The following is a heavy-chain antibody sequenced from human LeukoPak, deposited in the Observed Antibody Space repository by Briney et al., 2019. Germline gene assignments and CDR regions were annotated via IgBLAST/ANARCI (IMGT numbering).Heavy chain of an antibody. V-gene: IGHV3-30*04. CDR1: GFTFSNYA. CDR3: ARGYCTTTSCYIDY. CDR2: MSHDGINK. D-gene: IGHD2-2*02. J-gene: IGHJ4*02. Sequence: GGSLRLSCAAPGFTFSNYAFHWVRQAPGKGLEWVAVMSHDGINKYYRDSVKGRFTISRDISKSTLYLQMNSLRAEDTAVYYCARGYCTTTSCYIDYWGQGSLVTVSS.